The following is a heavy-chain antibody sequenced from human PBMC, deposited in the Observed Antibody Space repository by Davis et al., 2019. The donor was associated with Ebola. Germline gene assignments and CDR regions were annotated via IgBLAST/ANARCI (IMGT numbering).Heavy chain of an antibody. CDR3: ATRESGREPFDL. CDR1: GYSFTSYW. V-gene: IGHV5-51*01. Sequence: GESLKISCQASGYSFTSYWIGWVRQMPGKGLEWMGLIYPGDSTTKYSPSFQGQVTISADKSISTAYLQWGSLKASDTAMYYCATRESGREPFDLWGQGTMITVSS. J-gene: IGHJ3*01. CDR2: IYPGDSTT. D-gene: IGHD2-15*01.